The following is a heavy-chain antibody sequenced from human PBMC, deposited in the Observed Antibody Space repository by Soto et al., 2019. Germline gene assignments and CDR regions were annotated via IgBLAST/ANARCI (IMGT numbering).Heavy chain of an antibody. V-gene: IGHV3-23*01. CDR2: ISGSGGST. J-gene: IGHJ4*02. Sequence: PGGSLRLSCAASGFTFSSYAMSWVRQAPGKGLEWVSAISGSGGSTYYADSVKGRFTISRDNSKNTLYLQMNSLRAEDTAVYYCAKGPAPENVAAIFDYWGQGTLVTVSS. CDR1: GFTFSSYA. D-gene: IGHD6-25*01. CDR3: AKGPAPENVAAIFDY.